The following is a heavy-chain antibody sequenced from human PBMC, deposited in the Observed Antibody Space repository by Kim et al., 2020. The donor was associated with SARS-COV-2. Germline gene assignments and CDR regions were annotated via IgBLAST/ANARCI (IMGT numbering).Heavy chain of an antibody. CDR3: TSVHTRFSYGSGSRPYYYYGMDV. D-gene: IGHD3-10*01. V-gene: IGHV3-15*01. CDR2: IKSKTDGGTT. Sequence: GGSLRLSCAASGFTFSNAWMSWVRQAPGKGLEWVGRIKSKTDGGTTDYAAPVKGRFTISRDDSKNTLYLQMNSLKTEDTAVYYCTSVHTRFSYGSGSRPYYYYGMDVWGQGTTVTVSS. J-gene: IGHJ6*02. CDR1: GFTFSNAW.